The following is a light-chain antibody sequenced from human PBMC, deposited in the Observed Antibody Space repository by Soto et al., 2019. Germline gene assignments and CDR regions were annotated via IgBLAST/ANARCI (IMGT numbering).Light chain of an antibody. Sequence: EIVLTQSPGTLSLSPGERATLSCRASQSVSSSYLAWYQQKPGQAPRLLIYGASSRATGFPARFSGSGPGTDFTLTISSLEPEDFAVYYCQQGNTIAQGTRLEI. J-gene: IGKJ5*01. CDR2: GAS. CDR3: QQGNT. V-gene: IGKV3-20*01. CDR1: QSVSSSY.